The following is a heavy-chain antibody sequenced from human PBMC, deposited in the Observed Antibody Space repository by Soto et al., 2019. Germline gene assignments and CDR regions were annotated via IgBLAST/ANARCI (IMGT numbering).Heavy chain of an antibody. CDR2: INHSGST. D-gene: IGHD5-18*01. V-gene: IGHV4-34*01. Sequence: SETLSLTCAVYGGSFSGYYWSWIRQPPGKGLEWIGEINHSGSTNYNPSLKSRVTISVDTSKNQFSLKLSPVTAADTAVYYCARKMGSARSVIQLWAKGAFDIWGQGTMVTVSS. CDR1: GGSFSGYY. CDR3: ARKMGSARSVIQLWAKGAFDI. J-gene: IGHJ3*02.